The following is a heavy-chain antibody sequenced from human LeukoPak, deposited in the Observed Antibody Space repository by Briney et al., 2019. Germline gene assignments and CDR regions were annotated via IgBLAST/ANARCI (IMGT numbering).Heavy chain of an antibody. V-gene: IGHV2-5*02. Sequence: SGPTLVKATQTLTLTCTFSGFSLSTAGVGVGWIRQPPGKALEWLALIFWDDDKRYNPSLKSRHTITKDTSKNQVVLTMSNVDPVDTATYYCAHRRVESFADYFDYWGQGILVPVSS. CDR3: AHRRVESFADYFDY. J-gene: IGHJ4*02. D-gene: IGHD3-3*01. CDR1: GFSLSTAGVG. CDR2: IFWDDDK.